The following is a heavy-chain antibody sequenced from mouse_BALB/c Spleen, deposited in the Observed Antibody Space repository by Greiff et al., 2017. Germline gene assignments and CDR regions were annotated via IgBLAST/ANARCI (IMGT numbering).Heavy chain of an antibody. CDR1: GFSLTSYG. D-gene: IGHD1-2*01. CDR2: IWAGGST. V-gene: IGHV2-9*02. Sequence: VKLMESGPGLVAPSQSLSITCTVSGFSLTSYGVHWVRQPPGKGLEWLGVIWAGGSTNYNSALMSRLSISKDNSKSQVFLKMNSLQTDDTAMYYCARSQFITTAYYAMDYWGQGTSVTVSS. J-gene: IGHJ4*01. CDR3: ARSQFITTAYYAMDY.